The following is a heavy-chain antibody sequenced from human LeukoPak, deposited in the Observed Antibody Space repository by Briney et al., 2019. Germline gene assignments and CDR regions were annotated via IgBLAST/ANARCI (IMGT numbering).Heavy chain of an antibody. CDR1: GFSFSTSS. V-gene: IGHV3-48*01. CDR3: ARDTYSSSFRDAFDI. D-gene: IGHD6-13*01. Sequence: GGSLRLSCAASGFSFSTSSMNWVRQAPGKGLEWISYISSSSSAIYYADSVKGRFTISRDNAKNSLYLQMNSLRAEDTAVYYCARDTYSSSFRDAFDIWGQGTMVTVSS. CDR2: ISSSSSAI. J-gene: IGHJ3*02.